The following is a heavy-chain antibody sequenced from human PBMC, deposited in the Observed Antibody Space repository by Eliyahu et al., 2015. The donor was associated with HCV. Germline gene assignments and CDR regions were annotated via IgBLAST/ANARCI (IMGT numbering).Heavy chain of an antibody. D-gene: IGHD5-12*01. CDR1: XFTFXXYA. Sequence: EVQLVESGGXLVQPGRSLRLSCAASXFTFXXYAXHWVRXAPGKGLEWVSGISWNSGSIGYADSVKGRFTISRDNAKNSLYLQMNSLRAEDTALYYCAKDLRQVATLYYFDYWGQGTLVTVSS. V-gene: IGHV3-9*01. J-gene: IGHJ4*02. CDR3: AKDLRQVATLYYFDY. CDR2: ISWNSGSI.